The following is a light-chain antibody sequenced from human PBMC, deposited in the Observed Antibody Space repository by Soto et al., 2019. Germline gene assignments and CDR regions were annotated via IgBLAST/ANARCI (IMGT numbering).Light chain of an antibody. V-gene: IGKV1-39*01. CDR1: QTFNNY. J-gene: IGKJ2*03. Sequence: DVQMPQSPSSLSASVGDTVTITCRAGQTFNNYLNWYQHKPGKAPKLLIYAASALQTGVPSRFSASASGTDFTLPITNLQPEDFATYYCQQSYLSLQSFGQGTKLQI. CDR3: QQSYLSLQS. CDR2: AAS.